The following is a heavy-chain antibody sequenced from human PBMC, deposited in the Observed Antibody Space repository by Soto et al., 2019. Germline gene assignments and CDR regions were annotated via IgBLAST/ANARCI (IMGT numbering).Heavy chain of an antibody. CDR2: IRQDGSEK. D-gene: IGHD2-2*01. Sequence: GGSLRLSCVGSGFTFSSNWMTWVRQAPGKGLEWVGNIRQDGSEKNYVDSVKGRFTFSRDNAKNSLYLQMNSLRAEDTAVYYCAREIVVARGASYFDYWGPGTLVSVSS. J-gene: IGHJ4*02. CDR3: AREIVVARGASYFDY. V-gene: IGHV3-7*04. CDR1: GFTFSSNW.